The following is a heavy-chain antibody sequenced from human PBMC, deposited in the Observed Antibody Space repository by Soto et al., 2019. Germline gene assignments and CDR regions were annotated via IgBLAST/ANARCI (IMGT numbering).Heavy chain of an antibody. D-gene: IGHD3-3*01. J-gene: IGHJ3*02. V-gene: IGHV1-2*02. CDR2: INPATGAA. CDR1: GYPVTAYY. Sequence: QLHLVQSGAVVKKPGASVTVSCSASGYPVTAYYMHWVRQAPGRGLEWMGGINPATGAAKYTQTFGGRGTMTRATSTSTVFVELSGLTSGDKAGFSWARGGGVGVAGSAAFDMWGQGTLVTVSS. CDR3: ARGGGVGVAGSAAFDM.